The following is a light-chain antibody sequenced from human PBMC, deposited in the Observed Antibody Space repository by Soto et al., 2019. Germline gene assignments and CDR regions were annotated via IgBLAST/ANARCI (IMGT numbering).Light chain of an antibody. Sequence: QSALTQPASVSGSPGQSITISCTGTSSDVGGYNYVSWYQQHPGKVPKLMIYDVSNRPSGVSNRFSGSKSGNTASLTISGLQAEDEADYYCRSYTSSSTLVVFGGGTKLTVL. J-gene: IGLJ2*01. V-gene: IGLV2-14*01. CDR1: SSDVGGYNY. CDR3: RSYTSSSTLVV. CDR2: DVS.